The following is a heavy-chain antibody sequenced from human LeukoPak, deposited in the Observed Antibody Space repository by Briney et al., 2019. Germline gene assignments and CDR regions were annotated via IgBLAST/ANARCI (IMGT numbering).Heavy chain of an antibody. CDR2: INAGNGNT. D-gene: IGHD5-12*01. Sequence: GASVKVSCKTSGGTLDNFAISWVRQAPGQRLEWMGWINAGNGNTKYSQKFQGRVTITRDTSASTAYMELSSLRSEDTAVYYCASGTPTIVAIPYWGQGTLVTVSS. J-gene: IGHJ4*02. V-gene: IGHV1-3*01. CDR3: ASGTPTIVAIPY. CDR1: GGTLDNFA.